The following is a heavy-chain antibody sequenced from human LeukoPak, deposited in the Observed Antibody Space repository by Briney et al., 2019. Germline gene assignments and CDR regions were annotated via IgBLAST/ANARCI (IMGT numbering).Heavy chain of an antibody. D-gene: IGHD5-18*01. CDR2: IYYSGTT. Sequence: SETLSLTCSVSGGSIRSSSYYWGWIRQPPGKGLEWIGSIYYSGTTYYNPSLKSRVSISVGTSKNQFSLKLSSVTAADTALYYCARGSGYSYNEYFFDNWGQGTLVTVSS. CDR3: ARGSGYSYNEYFFDN. CDR1: GGSIRSSSYY. V-gene: IGHV4-39*07. J-gene: IGHJ4*02.